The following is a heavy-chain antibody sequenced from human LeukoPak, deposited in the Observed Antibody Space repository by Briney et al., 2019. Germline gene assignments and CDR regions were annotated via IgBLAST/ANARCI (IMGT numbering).Heavy chain of an antibody. J-gene: IGHJ5*02. Sequence: PSETLSLTCTVSGSSISSGYYYWGWIRQPPGKGLEWIGYIYYSGSTSYNPSLKSRVTISVDTSKNQFSLKLSSVTAADTAVYYCARAAAGHTGRENWFDPWGQGTLVTVSS. V-gene: IGHV4-30-4*08. CDR1: GSSISSGYYY. CDR3: ARAAAGHTGRENWFDP. D-gene: IGHD6-13*01. CDR2: IYYSGST.